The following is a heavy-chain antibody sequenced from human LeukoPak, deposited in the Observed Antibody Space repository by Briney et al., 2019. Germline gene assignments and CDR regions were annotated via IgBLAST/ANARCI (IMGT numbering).Heavy chain of an antibody. V-gene: IGHV3-23*01. D-gene: IGHD4-23*01. Sequence: GGSRRSSGAVLGFTLRNLGMSWVAQAPGKGLEWVSAVSGSGDSTYYAGSVKGRFTISRDNSKNTVYLQMNSLRAEDTAVYYCARLRDFGNSASASCGQGTLVLVSS. CDR3: ARLRDFGNSASAS. CDR1: GFTLRNLG. CDR2: VSGSGDST. J-gene: IGHJ5*02.